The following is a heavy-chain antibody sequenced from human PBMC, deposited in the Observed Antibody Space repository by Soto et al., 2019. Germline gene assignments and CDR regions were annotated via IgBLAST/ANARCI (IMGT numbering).Heavy chain of an antibody. J-gene: IGHJ6*02. Sequence: GGFLRLSCAASGFTVSSNYMSWVRQAPGKGLEWVSVIYSGGSTYYADSVKGRFTISRDNSKNTLYLQMNSLRAEDTAVYYCARKRPGFDYGMDVWGQGTTVTV. CDR3: ARKRPGFDYGMDV. CDR2: IYSGGST. V-gene: IGHV3-53*01. CDR1: GFTVSSNY.